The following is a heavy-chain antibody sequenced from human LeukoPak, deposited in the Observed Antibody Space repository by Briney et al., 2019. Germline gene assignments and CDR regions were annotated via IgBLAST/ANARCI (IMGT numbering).Heavy chain of an antibody. CDR1: GFTFTTYA. J-gene: IGHJ5*02. CDR3: AREGYSSSWKDKNWFDP. V-gene: IGHV3-48*04. Sequence: PGGSLRLSCAASGFTFTTYAMNWIRQAPGKGLEWVSYISSSGSTIYYADSVKGRFTISRDNAKNSLYLQMNSLRAEDTAVYYCAREGYSSSWKDKNWFDPWGQGTLVTVSS. CDR2: ISSSGSTI. D-gene: IGHD6-13*01.